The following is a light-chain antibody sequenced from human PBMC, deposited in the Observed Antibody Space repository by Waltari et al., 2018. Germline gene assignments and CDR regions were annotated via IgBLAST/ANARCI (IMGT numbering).Light chain of an antibody. Sequence: QAALTQPSSLSASPGASASLTCTLPSGINFGTYRIYWYQQKPGSPPQYLLRYRSDSDKHQYSRVPRRFSGSKEGSANAGILLISGHQSEDEADYYCMVWHNNAVVVGRGTKLNVL. CDR2: YRSDSDK. CDR1: SGINFGTYR. J-gene: IGLJ2*01. CDR3: MVWHNNAVV. V-gene: IGLV5-45*03.